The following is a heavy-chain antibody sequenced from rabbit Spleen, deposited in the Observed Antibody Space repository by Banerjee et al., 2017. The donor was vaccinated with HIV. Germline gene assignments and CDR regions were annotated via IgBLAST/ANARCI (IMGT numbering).Heavy chain of an antibody. CDR1: GVSFSVSSY. CDR3: ARDTSSSFSSYGMDL. Sequence: EQLEESGGGLVKPEGSLTLTCKASGVSFSVSSYMCWVRQAPGKGLEWIACIEAGSSGFTYFANWAKGRFTISKTSSTTVTLQMTSLTAADTATYFCARDTSSSFSSYGMDLWGPGTLVTVS. CDR2: IEAGSSGFT. J-gene: IGHJ6*01. V-gene: IGHV1S45*01. D-gene: IGHD1-1*01.